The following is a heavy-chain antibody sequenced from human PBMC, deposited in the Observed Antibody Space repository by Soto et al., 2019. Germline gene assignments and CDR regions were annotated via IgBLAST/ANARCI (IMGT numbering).Heavy chain of an antibody. J-gene: IGHJ4*02. CDR3: ARAYYDRSGPPFDY. V-gene: IGHV4-61*01. Sequence: SETLSLTCTVSGGSISSGSHRWSWIRQPPGKGLEWIGYIYYTGSTNYNPSLKRRVTMSVDTSKNQFSLKVSSVTAADTAVYYCARAYYDRSGPPFDYWGQGTLVTVSS. CDR1: GGSISSGSHR. D-gene: IGHD3-22*01. CDR2: IYYTGST.